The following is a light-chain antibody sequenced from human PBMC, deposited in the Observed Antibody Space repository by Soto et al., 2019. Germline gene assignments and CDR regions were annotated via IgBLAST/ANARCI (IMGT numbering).Light chain of an antibody. CDR1: RTVSRSS. CDR2: GAS. V-gene: IGKV3-20*01. CDR3: QQDGSSPRT. Sequence: DIVLTQSPGTLSLSPGERATLSCRASRTVSRSSLAWYQQKHGQAPRLLIFGASTRAAGFPDRFSGSVSGTDFPRSVFRLEPEDFGVYYCQQDGSSPRTFGQGTKVEI. J-gene: IGKJ1*01.